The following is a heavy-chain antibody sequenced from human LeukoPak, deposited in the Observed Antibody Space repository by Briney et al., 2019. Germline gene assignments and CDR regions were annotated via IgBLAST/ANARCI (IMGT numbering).Heavy chain of an antibody. D-gene: IGHD2-2*01. J-gene: IGHJ4*02. Sequence: GASVKVSCKASGYTFIDYFIYWVRQAPGQGLEWMGWINPNSGASTSTENFQDRVTMTRDTSISTVYLEMNSLRSDDTALYFCARIGGRRREVPAAALDYWGQGTLVTVSS. CDR1: GYTFIDYF. V-gene: IGHV1-2*02. CDR2: INPNSGAS. CDR3: ARIGGRRREVPAAALDY.